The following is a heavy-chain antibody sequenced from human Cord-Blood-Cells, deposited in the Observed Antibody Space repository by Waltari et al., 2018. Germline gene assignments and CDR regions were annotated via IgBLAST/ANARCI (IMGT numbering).Heavy chain of an antibody. J-gene: IGHJ4*02. V-gene: IGHV1-3*01. CDR2: INPDNGNT. CDR3: ARGPTIYYGSGSYYKDY. D-gene: IGHD3-10*01. CDR1: GYTLTSYA. Sequence: QVQLVQSGAEVKKPGASVKVSCKACGYTLTSYAMHWVRQAPGQRLEWMGWINPDNGNTKYSQNFQGKVTITRDTSASTPYMELSRLRCQGTAVYYSARGPTIYYGSGSYYKDYWGQGTLVTVSS.